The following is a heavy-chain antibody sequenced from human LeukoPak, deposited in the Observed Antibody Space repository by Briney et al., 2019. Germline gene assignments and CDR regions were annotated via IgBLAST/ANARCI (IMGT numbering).Heavy chain of an antibody. D-gene: IGHD6-13*01. CDR3: ARVSSGYSSSWTPYYFDY. V-gene: IGHV4-38-2*02. CDR2: IYHSGGT. Sequence: PSETLSLTCTVSGYSISSGYYWGWIRQPPGKGLEWIGSIYHSGGTYYNPSLKSRVTISVDTSKNQFSLKLSSVTAADTAVYYCARVSSGYSSSWTPYYFDYWGQGTLVTVSS. J-gene: IGHJ4*02. CDR1: GYSISSGYY.